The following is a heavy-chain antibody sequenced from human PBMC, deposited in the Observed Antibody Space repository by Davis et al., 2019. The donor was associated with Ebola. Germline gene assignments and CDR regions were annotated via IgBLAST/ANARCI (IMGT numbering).Heavy chain of an antibody. Sequence: GGSLRLSCAASGFTFDDYAMHWVRQAPGKGLEWVSSISSSSSYIYYADSVKGRFTISRDNAKNSLYLQMNSLRAEDTAVYYCARAVVNFDYWGQGTLVTVSS. CDR1: GFTFDDYA. J-gene: IGHJ4*02. V-gene: IGHV3-21*04. CDR2: ISSSSSYI. CDR3: ARAVVNFDY.